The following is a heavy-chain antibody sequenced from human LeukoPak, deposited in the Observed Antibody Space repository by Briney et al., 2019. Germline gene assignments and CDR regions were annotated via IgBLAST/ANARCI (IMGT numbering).Heavy chain of an antibody. CDR2: FDPEDGET. J-gene: IGHJ4*02. V-gene: IGHV1-24*01. D-gene: IGHD3-10*01. Sequence: ASVTVSCKVSGYTLTELSMHWVRQAPGKGLEWMGGFDPEDGETIYAQKFQGRVTMTEDTSTDTAYMELSSLRSEDTAVYYCATLPRPGDTMVREDYWGQGTLVTVSS. CDR1: GYTLTELS. CDR3: ATLPRPGDTMVREDY.